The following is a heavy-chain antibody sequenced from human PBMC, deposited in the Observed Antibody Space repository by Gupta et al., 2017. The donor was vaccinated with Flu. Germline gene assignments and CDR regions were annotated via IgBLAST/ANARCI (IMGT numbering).Heavy chain of an antibody. CDR3: ERMFIAXDXPTSSSXYPHYYYYYGMDV. CDR2: IDWDDDK. Sequence: QVTLRESGPALVKPTQTLTLTCTFSGFSLSTSGMCVIWIRQPPGKALEWLALIDWDDDKYYSTSLKTRLTISKDTSKNQVVLTMTNMDPVDTATYYCERMFIAXDXPTSSSXYPHYYYYYGMDVWGQGTTVNVSS. D-gene: IGHD6-13*01. CDR1: GFSLSTSGMC. V-gene: IGHV2-70*01. J-gene: IGHJ6*02.